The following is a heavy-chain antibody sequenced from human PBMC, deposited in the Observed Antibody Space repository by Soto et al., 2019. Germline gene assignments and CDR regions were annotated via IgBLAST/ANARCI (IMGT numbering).Heavy chain of an antibody. V-gene: IGHV3-23*01. J-gene: IGHJ6*02. D-gene: IGHD3-10*01. CDR2: ISGSGGST. CDR3: MRPAPRGRHYFYFGMDV. CDR1: GFTFSSYA. Sequence: VGSLRLSCAASGFTFSSYAMSWVRQAPGKGLEWVSGISGSGGSTYYADSVKGRFTISRDNSKNTLFLRMNRPRVEDTAVYYCMRPAPRGRHYFYFGMDVWGQGTTVTVSS.